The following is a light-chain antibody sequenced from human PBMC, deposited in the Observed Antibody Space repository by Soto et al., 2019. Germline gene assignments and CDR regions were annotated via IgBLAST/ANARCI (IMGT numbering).Light chain of an antibody. CDR2: AAS. J-gene: IGKJ1*01. V-gene: IGKV1-12*01. CDR1: QSFRCW. CDR3: LQSNISPCT. Sequence: DIQMPHFPSSVSASIGDRVTITCWAWQSFRCWLAWYQQKPEQAPKLLISAASTLQSGVPSSFSGRGSETQFTLTISSLQPEDFATYYCLQSNISPCTFGQGTRV.